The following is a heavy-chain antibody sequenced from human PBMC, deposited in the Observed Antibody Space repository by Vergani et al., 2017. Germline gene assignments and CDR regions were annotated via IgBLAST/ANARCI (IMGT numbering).Heavy chain of an antibody. V-gene: IGHV4-59*01. D-gene: IGHD6-13*01. CDR1: GGSISSYY. CDR2: IYYSGST. J-gene: IGHJ5*02. Sequence: QVQLQESGPGLVKPSETLSLTCTVSGGSISSYYWSWIRQPPGKGLEWIGYIYYSGSTNYNPSLKSRVTISVDTSKNQFSLKLSSVTAADTAVYYCARSSGHSGSLNWFDPWGQGTLVTVSS. CDR3: ARSSGHSGSLNWFDP.